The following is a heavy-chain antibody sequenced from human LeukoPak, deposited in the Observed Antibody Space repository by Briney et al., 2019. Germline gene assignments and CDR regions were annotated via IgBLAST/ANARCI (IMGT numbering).Heavy chain of an antibody. Sequence: GGSLRLSCAASGFTFSSYGMHWVRQAPGKGLEWVAVISYDGSNKYYADSVKGRFTISRDNSKNTLYLQMNSLRAEDTAVYYCEILGYYDFWSGYHEPNWFDPWGQGTLVTVSS. CDR3: EILGYYDFWSGYHEPNWFDP. V-gene: IGHV3-30*03. J-gene: IGHJ5*02. CDR1: GFTFSSYG. D-gene: IGHD3-3*01. CDR2: ISYDGSNK.